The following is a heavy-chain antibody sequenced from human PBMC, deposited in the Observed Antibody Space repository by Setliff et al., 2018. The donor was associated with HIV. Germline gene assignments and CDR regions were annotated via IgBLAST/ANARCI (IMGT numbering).Heavy chain of an antibody. V-gene: IGHV2-5*02. CDR2: IYWDDDV. J-gene: IGHJ4*01. D-gene: IGHD3-10*01. CDR3: VHVSYYREVYFDA. Sequence: SGPTLVNPTQTLTLTCTFSGFSLASTGVGVGWVRQPPGEGLEWLALIYWDDDVRYKPSLKSRLTITKDTSKNQVCLTMSNMDPVDTATYFCVHVSYYREVYFDAWGQGILVTVSS. CDR1: GFSLASTGVG.